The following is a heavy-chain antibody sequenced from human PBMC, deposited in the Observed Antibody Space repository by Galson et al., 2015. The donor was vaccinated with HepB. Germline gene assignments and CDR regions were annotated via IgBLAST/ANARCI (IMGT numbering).Heavy chain of an antibody. CDR1: GFTFSSYS. D-gene: IGHD3-10*01. V-gene: IGHV3-48*01. J-gene: IGHJ4*02. Sequence: SLRLSCAASGFTFSSYSMNWVRQAPGKGLEWVSYISSSSSTIYYADSVKGRFTISRDNAKNSLYLQMNSLGAEDTAVYYCARVGVLLWFRDPLGIWDYWGQGTLVTVSS. CDR3: ARVGVLLWFRDPLGIWDY. CDR2: ISSSSSTI.